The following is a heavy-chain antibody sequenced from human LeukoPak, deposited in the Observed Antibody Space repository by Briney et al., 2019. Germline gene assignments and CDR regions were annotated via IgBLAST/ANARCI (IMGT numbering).Heavy chain of an antibody. CDR3: AREPSYGDYVGYFDY. V-gene: IGHV3-23*01. D-gene: IGHD4-17*01. CDR2: ISGSGGGT. Sequence: GGSLRLSCAASGFTFSSYAMSWVRQAPGKGLEWVSAISGSGGGTYYADSVKGRFTISRDNSKNTLYLQMNSLRAEDTAVYYCAREPSYGDYVGYFDYWGQGTLVTVSS. J-gene: IGHJ4*02. CDR1: GFTFSSYA.